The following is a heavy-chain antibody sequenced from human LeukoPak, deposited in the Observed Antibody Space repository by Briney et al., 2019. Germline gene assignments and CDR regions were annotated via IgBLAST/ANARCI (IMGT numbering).Heavy chain of an antibody. Sequence: GGSLRLSCAASGFTFSSYAMSWVRQAPGKGLEWVSAISGSGGSTYYADSVKGRFTISRDNSKNTQYLQMNSLRAEDTAVYYCAKGIAARWYYFDYWGQGTLVTVSS. V-gene: IGHV3-23*01. D-gene: IGHD6-6*01. CDR2: ISGSGGST. CDR3: AKGIAARWYYFDY. CDR1: GFTFSSYA. J-gene: IGHJ4*02.